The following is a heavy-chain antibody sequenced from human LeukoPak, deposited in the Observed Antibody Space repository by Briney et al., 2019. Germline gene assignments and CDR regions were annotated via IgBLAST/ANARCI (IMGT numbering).Heavy chain of an antibody. J-gene: IGHJ3*02. Sequence: SETLSLTCTVSGYSTTSGYFWGWIRPPPGKGLEWIGSIHHSGSTYYNPSLKSRITISIDTSKNQFSLKLSSVTAADTAVYYCAREMDYYDSSGYDAFDSWGQGTMGTVS. CDR1: GYSTTSGYF. V-gene: IGHV4-38-2*02. CDR3: AREMDYYDSSGYDAFDS. D-gene: IGHD3-22*01. CDR2: IHHSGST.